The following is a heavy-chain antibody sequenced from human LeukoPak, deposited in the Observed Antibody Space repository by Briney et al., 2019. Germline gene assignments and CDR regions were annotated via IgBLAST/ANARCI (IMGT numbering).Heavy chain of an antibody. J-gene: IGHJ6*03. Sequence: SETLSLTCSVSSDVSISSSYWSWIRQPPGKGLEGFGYMYYSGSTHYNPSLKSRLTISVDKATTPFSLTVSSVTAADTAVYYCARGIWFGEGYYLYMDVWGKGTTVTISS. V-gene: IGHV4-59*12. CDR2: MYYSGST. CDR1: DVSISSSY. CDR3: ARGIWFGEGYYLYMDV. D-gene: IGHD3-10*01.